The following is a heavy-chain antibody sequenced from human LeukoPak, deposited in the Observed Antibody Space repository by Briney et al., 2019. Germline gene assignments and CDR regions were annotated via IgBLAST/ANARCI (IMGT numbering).Heavy chain of an antibody. CDR1: GFTFSTYA. D-gene: IGHD3-22*01. CDR2: ISGSGGST. J-gene: IGHJ4*02. Sequence: PGGSLRLSCAASGFTFSTYAVNWVRQAPGKGLEWVSAISGSGGSTYYADSVKGRFTVSRDNSKNTLYLQMNSLRAEDTAVYYCAKGPDYYDTYFDYWGQGTLVTVSS. V-gene: IGHV3-23*01. CDR3: AKGPDYYDTYFDY.